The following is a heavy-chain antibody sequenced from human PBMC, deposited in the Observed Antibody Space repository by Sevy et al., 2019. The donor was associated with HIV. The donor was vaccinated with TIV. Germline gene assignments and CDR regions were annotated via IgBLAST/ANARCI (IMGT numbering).Heavy chain of an antibody. Sequence: GGSLRLSCAASGFTFSSYAMNWVRQAPGKGLEWVSSISKRGESTYYADSVRGRFTVSRDNSKNTVYLQLNSLRAEDTAIYYCAKEWTLLSDWYGEFDYWGQGTLVTVSS. CDR2: ISKRGEST. CDR3: AKEWTLLSDWYGEFDY. CDR1: GFTFSSYA. J-gene: IGHJ4*02. D-gene: IGHD6-19*01. V-gene: IGHV3-23*01.